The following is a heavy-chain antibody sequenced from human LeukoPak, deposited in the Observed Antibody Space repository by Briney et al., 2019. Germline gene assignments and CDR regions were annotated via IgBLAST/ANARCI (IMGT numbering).Heavy chain of an antibody. V-gene: IGHV3-23*01. Sequence: GGSLRLSCAASGFTFSSYAMSWVRQAPGKGLEWVSAISGSGGSTYYADSVKGRFTISRDNSKNTLYLQMNSLRAEDTAVYYCARGEVKASLWSGYRWEYWGQGTLVTVSS. CDR1: GFTFSSYA. D-gene: IGHD3-3*01. J-gene: IGHJ4*02. CDR2: ISGSGGST. CDR3: ARGEVKASLWSGYRWEY.